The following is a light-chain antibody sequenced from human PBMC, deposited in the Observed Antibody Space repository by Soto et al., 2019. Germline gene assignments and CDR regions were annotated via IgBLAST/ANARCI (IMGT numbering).Light chain of an antibody. V-gene: IGKV3-11*01. Sequence: EVVLTQSPATLSLSPGERATLSCRASESVSSYLGWYQEKPGQAPRLLIYDASTRATGIPARVSGSGSGTDFTLTSISLEPEDFAVYYCQQRSSWPLTFGGGTKVEIK. J-gene: IGKJ4*01. CDR2: DAS. CDR1: ESVSSY. CDR3: QQRSSWPLT.